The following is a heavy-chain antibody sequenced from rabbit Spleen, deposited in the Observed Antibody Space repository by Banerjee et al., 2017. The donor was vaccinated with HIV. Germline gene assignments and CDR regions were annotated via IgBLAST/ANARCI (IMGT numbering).Heavy chain of an antibody. Sequence: QRLEESGGDLVKPGASLTLTCTASGFSFSAGYYMCWVRQAPGKGLEWIACIHGGSKNNIYYASWAKGRFPISKTSSTTVTLQMTSLTAADAATYFCATGPYAAYAGYDALAFWGQGTLVTVS. CDR1: GFSFSAGYY. J-gene: IGHJ3*01. CDR3: ATGPYAAYAGYDALAF. D-gene: IGHD7-1*01. CDR2: IHGGSKNNI. V-gene: IGHV1S40*01.